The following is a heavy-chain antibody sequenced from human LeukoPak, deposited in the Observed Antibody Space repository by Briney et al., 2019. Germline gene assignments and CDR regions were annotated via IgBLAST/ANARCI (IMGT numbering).Heavy chain of an antibody. CDR3: AKGPYVGATTIPAFDI. CDR2: ISWNSGSI. D-gene: IGHD1-26*01. J-gene: IGHJ3*02. CDR1: GFTFSSYA. V-gene: IGHV3-9*01. Sequence: PGGSLRLSCAASGFTFSSYAMSWVRQAPGKGLEWVSGISWNSGSIGYADSVKGRFTISRDNAKNSLYLQMNSLRAEDTALYYCAKGPYVGATTIPAFDIWGQGTMVTVPS.